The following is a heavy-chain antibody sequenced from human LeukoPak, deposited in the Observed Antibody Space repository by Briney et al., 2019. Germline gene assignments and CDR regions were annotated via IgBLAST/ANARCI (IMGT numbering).Heavy chain of an antibody. CDR3: AGAQGISARW. V-gene: IGHV3-53*01. Sequence: GGSLRLSCAASGLTVSSNYMNWVRQAPGKRLEWVSVTYSGGSTYYADSVKGRVTISRDNSKNTLYLQMNSLRAEDTAVYYCAGAQGISARWWGQGTLVTVSS. CDR2: TYSGGST. CDR1: GLTVSSNY. D-gene: IGHD6-6*01. J-gene: IGHJ4*02.